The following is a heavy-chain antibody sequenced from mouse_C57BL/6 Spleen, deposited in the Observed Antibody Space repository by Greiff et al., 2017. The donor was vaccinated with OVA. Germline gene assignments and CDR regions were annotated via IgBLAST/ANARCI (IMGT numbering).Heavy chain of an antibody. CDR3: ASLYYGSSPHYYAMDY. V-gene: IGHV5-12*01. CDR2: ISNGGGST. Sequence: EVKLMESGGGLVQPGGSLKLSCAASGFTFSDYYMYWVRQTPEKRLEWVAYISNGGGSTYYPDTVKGRFTISRDNAKNTLYLQMSRLKSEDTAMYYCASLYYGSSPHYYAMDYWGQGTSVTVSS. J-gene: IGHJ4*01. CDR1: GFTFSDYY. D-gene: IGHD1-1*01.